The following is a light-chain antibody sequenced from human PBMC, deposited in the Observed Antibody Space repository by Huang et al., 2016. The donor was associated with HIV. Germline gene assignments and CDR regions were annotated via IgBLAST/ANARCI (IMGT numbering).Light chain of an antibody. J-gene: IGKJ1*01. Sequence: DVVMTQSPLSLPVTPGQPASISCRSNHSLAHSDGNTYLNWFHLRPGQSPRRLIYKISARDSGVPDRFSGSGSGTNFTLKISRVEAEDIGIYYCMKGTHWPPGTFGQGTKVEI. CDR1: HSLAHSDGNTY. V-gene: IGKV2-30*02. CDR3: MKGTHWPPGT. CDR2: KIS.